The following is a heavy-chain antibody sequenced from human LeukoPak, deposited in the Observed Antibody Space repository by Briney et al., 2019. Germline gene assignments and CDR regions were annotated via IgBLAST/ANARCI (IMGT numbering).Heavy chain of an antibody. J-gene: IGHJ5*02. CDR3: ARVTLFGVVIKYNWFDP. D-gene: IGHD3-3*01. CDR2: ISAYNGNT. Sequence: ASVKVSCKASGYTFTSYGISWVRQAPGQGLEWMGWISAYNGNTNYAQKLQGRVTMTTDTSTSTAYMELRSLRSDDTAVYYCARVTLFGVVIKYNWFDPWGQGTLVTVSS. CDR1: GYTFTSYG. V-gene: IGHV1-18*01.